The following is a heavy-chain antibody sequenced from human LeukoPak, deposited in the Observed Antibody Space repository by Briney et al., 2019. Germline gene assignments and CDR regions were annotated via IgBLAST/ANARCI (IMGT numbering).Heavy chain of an antibody. CDR1: GDSISSSY. V-gene: IGHV4-59*08. CDR2: VYYTGST. D-gene: IGHD2-15*01. J-gene: IGHJ4*02. CDR3: ARGVGEYCSGGSCYPFDY. Sequence: SETLSLTCTVSGDSISSSYWGWIRHPPGKGLEWIGYVYYTGSTNYNPSLKSRVTIAVDTSKNQFSLKLSSVTAADTAVYYCARGVGEYCSGGSCYPFDYWGQGTLVTVSS.